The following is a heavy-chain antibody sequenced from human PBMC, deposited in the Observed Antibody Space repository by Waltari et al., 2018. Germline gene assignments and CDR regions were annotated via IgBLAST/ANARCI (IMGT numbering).Heavy chain of an antibody. D-gene: IGHD5-12*01. CDR2: IYWNDDK. CDR1: GFSLSTSGVG. CDR3: AHKGSGVASRDGYNSGNYFDY. V-gene: IGHV2-5*01. J-gene: IGHJ4*02. Sequence: QITLKESGPTLVKPTQTLTLTCTFSGFSLSTSGVGVGWIRQPPGKALEWLALIYWNDDKRYSPSLKSRLTITKDTSKNQVVLTMTNMDPVDTATYYCAHKGSGVASRDGYNSGNYFDYWGQGTLVTVSS.